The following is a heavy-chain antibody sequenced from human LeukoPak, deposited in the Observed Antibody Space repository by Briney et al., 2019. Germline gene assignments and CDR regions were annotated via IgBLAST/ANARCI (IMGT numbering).Heavy chain of an antibody. J-gene: IGHJ6*03. CDR1: GGSISSYY. CDR3: ARQGVSDFWSGYFFPDYYMDV. V-gene: IGHV4-4*09. Sequence: SETLSLTCTVSGGSISSYYWSWIRQPPGKGLKWIGYIYTSGSTNYNPSLKSRVTISVDTSKNQFSLKLSSVTAADTAVYYCARQGVSDFWSGYFFPDYYMDVWGKGTTVTVSS. CDR2: IYTSGST. D-gene: IGHD3-3*01.